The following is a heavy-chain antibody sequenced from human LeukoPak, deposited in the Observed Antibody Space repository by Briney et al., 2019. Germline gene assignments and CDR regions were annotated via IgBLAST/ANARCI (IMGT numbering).Heavy chain of an antibody. J-gene: IGHJ1*01. CDR3: ARVAAGIGFFQH. CDR2: IHHSGST. CDR1: GYSISSGYY. V-gene: IGHV4-38-2*02. Sequence: PSETLSLTCTVSGYSISSGYYWGWIRQPPGKGLEWIGNIHHSGSTYYNPSLKSRATISLDTSKNQLSLRLSSVTAADTAVYYCARVAAGIGFFQHWGQGTLVTVSS. D-gene: IGHD6-13*01.